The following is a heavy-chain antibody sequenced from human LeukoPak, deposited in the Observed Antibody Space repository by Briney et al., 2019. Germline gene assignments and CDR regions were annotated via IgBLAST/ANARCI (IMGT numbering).Heavy chain of an antibody. CDR2: VYYSGST. CDR1: GGSISSYY. D-gene: IGHD6-6*01. J-gene: IGHJ4*02. Sequence: SETLSLTCTVSGGSISSYYWSWIRRPPGKGLEWIGYVYYSGSTNYNPALKSRVTISVDTSRNQFSLKLSSVTAADTAVYYCARDRSVGVLPAPPFDFWGQGTLVTVSS. CDR3: ARDRSVGVLPAPPFDF. V-gene: IGHV4-59*12.